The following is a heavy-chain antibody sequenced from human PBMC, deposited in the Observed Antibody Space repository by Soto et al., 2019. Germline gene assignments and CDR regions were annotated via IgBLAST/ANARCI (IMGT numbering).Heavy chain of an antibody. J-gene: IGHJ4*02. CDR1: GSSISSYY. CDR2: IYYSGST. CDR3: ARAWGYYFDY. V-gene: IGHV4-59*01. Sequence: QVQLQESGPGLVKPSETLSLTCTVSGSSISSYYWSWIRQPPGKGLEWIGYIYYSGSTNYNPSLKSRVTISVDTSKNQFSLKLSSVTAADTAVYYCARAWGYYFDYWGQGTLVTVSS. D-gene: IGHD3-16*01.